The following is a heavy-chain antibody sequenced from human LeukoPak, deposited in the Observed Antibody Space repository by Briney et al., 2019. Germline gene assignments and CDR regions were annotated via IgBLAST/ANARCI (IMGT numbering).Heavy chain of an antibody. D-gene: IGHD3-3*01. Sequence: GGSPRLSCAASGFTFSNYWMKWVRQPSGKGLEWVATINPDGSEKLYVDSVKGRFTISRDNAENSLYLQMNSLRAEDTAVYYCATYYDFWSAYRSDYWGQGTLVTVSS. CDR1: GFTFSNYW. J-gene: IGHJ4*02. V-gene: IGHV3-7*01. CDR2: INPDGSEK. CDR3: ATYYDFWSAYRSDY.